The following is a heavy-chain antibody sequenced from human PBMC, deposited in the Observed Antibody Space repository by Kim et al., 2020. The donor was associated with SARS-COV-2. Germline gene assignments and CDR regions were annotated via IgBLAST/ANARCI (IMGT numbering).Heavy chain of an antibody. J-gene: IGHJ4*02. CDR3: AATAPGDLGSGGVGAQPSFGY. CDR2: IYYSGST. CDR1: GGSISSSSYY. D-gene: IGHD7-27*01. V-gene: IGHV4-39*01. Sequence: SETLSLTCTVSGGSISSSSYYWGWIRQPPGKGREWVGSIYYSGSTYYNPSLKSRVTISVDTSKNQFSLKPSSVTAADTAVYYCAATAPGDLGSGGVGAQPSFGYWGPGTLVTVSP.